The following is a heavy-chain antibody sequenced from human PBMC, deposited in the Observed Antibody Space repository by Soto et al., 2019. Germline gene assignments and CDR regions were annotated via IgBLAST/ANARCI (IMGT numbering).Heavy chain of an antibody. CDR3: ARHASRGYSSSWYFED. CDR2: TYYSAGT. V-gene: IGHV4-39*01. CDR1: GGSVSSSSYY. J-gene: IGHJ4*02. D-gene: IGHD6-13*01. Sequence: XGTLSLTCNVSGGSVSSSSYYWGWIRQAPGKGLEWIVSTYYSAGTYYNPSLKSRITTSMDASKNQFSLTVTSVTAADTAIYYCARHASRGYSSSWYFEDWGQGTPVTVSS.